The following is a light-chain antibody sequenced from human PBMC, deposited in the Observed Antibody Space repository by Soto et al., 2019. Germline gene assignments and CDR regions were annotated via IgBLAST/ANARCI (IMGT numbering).Light chain of an antibody. CDR1: SSDVGSYTL. CDR2: EGS. V-gene: IGLV2-23*01. Sequence: QSALAQPASVSGSPGQSITISCTGTSSDVGSYTLVSWYQHHPGKAPKLMIYEGSKRPSGVSNRFSGSKSGNTASLTISGLQAEDEADYYCCSYAGSSTWVFGGGTQLTVL. CDR3: CSYAGSSTWV. J-gene: IGLJ3*02.